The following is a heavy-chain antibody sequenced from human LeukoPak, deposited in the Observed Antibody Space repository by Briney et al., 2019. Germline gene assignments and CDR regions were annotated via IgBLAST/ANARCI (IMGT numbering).Heavy chain of an antibody. Sequence: GGSLRLSCAASGYNFASYAMTWLRHAPGKSLEWVSSISATDGTTYYADSLRGRFTISRENSKNTLFLQMNTLRAEDTALYYCVACSGASCYGDRFDPWGQGTLVSVSS. CDR3: VACSGASCYGDRFDP. V-gene: IGHV3-23*01. D-gene: IGHD2-15*01. J-gene: IGHJ5*02. CDR2: ISATDGTT. CDR1: GYNFASYA.